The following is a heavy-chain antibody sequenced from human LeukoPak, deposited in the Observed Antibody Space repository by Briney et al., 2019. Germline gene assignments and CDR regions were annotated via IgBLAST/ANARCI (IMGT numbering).Heavy chain of an antibody. CDR1: GFTFSSYE. D-gene: IGHD3/OR15-3a*01. CDR3: ARPTWTNYMDV. Sequence: GGSLRLSCAASGFTFSSYEMNWVRQAPGKGLEWVSYISSSGSTMYYADSVKGRFTISRDNAKNSVSLQMNSLRAEDTAVYFCARPTWTNYMDVWGKGTAVTISS. CDR2: ISSSGSTM. J-gene: IGHJ6*03. V-gene: IGHV3-48*03.